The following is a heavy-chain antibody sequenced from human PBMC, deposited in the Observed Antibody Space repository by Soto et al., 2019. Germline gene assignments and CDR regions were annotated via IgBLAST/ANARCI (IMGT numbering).Heavy chain of an antibody. D-gene: IGHD4-17*01. CDR2: ISPLKGRT. CDR1: GYTFTSYG. V-gene: IGHV1-18*04. J-gene: IGHJ1*01. CDR3: AMDYGDRPEYFKH. Sequence: QVQLVQSGPDLKRLGASMKVSCKASGYTFTSYGISWVRQAPGQGLEWMAWISPLKGRTQYSQKAQGRVTLSTDTSSNTAYMEMTTLRVDDTAVYYCAMDYGDRPEYFKHWGQGTLVTVS.